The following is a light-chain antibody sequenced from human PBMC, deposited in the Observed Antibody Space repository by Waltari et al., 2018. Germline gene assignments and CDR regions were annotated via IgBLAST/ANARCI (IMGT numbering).Light chain of an antibody. J-gene: IGLJ1*01. Sequence: QSAPTPPAPVSGAPGQSTTLPLPGTRRYVWSYKPSPWYQPHPGKAPKLMIYEGSKRPSGVSNRFSGSKSGNTASLTISGLQAEDEADYYCCSYAGSSTFVVFGTGTKVTVL. CDR1: RRYVWSYKP. V-gene: IGLV2-23*03. CDR3: CSYAGSSTFVV. CDR2: EGS.